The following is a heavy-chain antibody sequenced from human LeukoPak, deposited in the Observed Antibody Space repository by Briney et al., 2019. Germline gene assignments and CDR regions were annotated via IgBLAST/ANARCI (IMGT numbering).Heavy chain of an antibody. V-gene: IGHV4-4*02. Sequence: SETLSLTCAVSGDSMTNNNWWTWVRQTPGKGLEWIGEINHSGSTNYNPSLKSRVTISVDTSKNQFSLKLSSVTATDTAVYYCARMRDNWNVCVFDIWGQGTMVTVAS. CDR3: ARMRDNWNVCVFDI. D-gene: IGHD1-1*01. CDR1: GDSMTNNNW. CDR2: INHSGST. J-gene: IGHJ3*02.